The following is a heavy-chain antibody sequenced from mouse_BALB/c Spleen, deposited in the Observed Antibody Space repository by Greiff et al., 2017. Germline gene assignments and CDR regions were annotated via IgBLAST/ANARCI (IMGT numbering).Heavy chain of an antibody. V-gene: IGHV5-17*02. CDR3: AGDDGYLVDY. CDR2: ISSGSSTI. J-gene: IGHJ2*01. D-gene: IGHD2-3*01. CDR1: GFTFTSFG. Sequence: EVMLVESGGGLVQPGGSRKLSCAASGFTFTSFGMHWVRQAPEKGLEWVAYISSGSSTIYYADTVKGRFTISRDNPKNTLFLQMTSLRSEDTAMYYCAGDDGYLVDYWGQGTTLTVSS.